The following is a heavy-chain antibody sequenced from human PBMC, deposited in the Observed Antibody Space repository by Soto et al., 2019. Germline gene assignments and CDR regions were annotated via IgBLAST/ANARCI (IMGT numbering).Heavy chain of an antibody. D-gene: IGHD3-3*01. V-gene: IGHV3-53*01. CDR2: IHSGGST. CDR3: ARGGRFLGYGMEV. CDR1: GFTVNSNS. Sequence: EVQLVESGGGLIQPGGSLRLSCAASGFTVNSNSINWVRQAPGKGLEWVSVIHSGGSTYYADSVKGRFTISRDNSKNTLYLQMNSLRVEDTAVYYCARGGRFLGYGMEVWGQGTTVTVSS. J-gene: IGHJ6*02.